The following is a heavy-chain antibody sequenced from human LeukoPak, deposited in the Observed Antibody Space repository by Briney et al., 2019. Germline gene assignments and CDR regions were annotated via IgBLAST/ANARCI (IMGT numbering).Heavy chain of an antibody. Sequence: GGSLRLSCAASGFRFSNSWMYWVRQGPGKGPVWVSRMKTDGTRIEHADSVKGRFTISRDNAKNTLYLQMNSLRAEDTAVYYCARGPYTAMADNGMDVWGQGTTVTVSS. CDR2: MKTDGTRI. CDR3: ARGPYTAMADNGMDV. J-gene: IGHJ6*02. CDR1: GFRFSNSW. D-gene: IGHD5-18*01. V-gene: IGHV3-74*01.